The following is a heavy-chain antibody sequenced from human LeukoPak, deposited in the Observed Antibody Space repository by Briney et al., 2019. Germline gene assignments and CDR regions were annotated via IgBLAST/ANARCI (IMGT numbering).Heavy chain of an antibody. J-gene: IGHJ4*02. Sequence: GGSLRLSCAASGFSFSNYTMNWVRQAPGKGLEWLSYISGGSGTIYYADSVKGRFTISRDNAKNSLYLQMNSLGAEDTAVYYCASVPRYGGNVDYWGQGTLVTVSS. V-gene: IGHV3-48*01. CDR2: ISGGSGTI. D-gene: IGHD4-23*01. CDR1: GFSFSNYT. CDR3: ASVPRYGGNVDY.